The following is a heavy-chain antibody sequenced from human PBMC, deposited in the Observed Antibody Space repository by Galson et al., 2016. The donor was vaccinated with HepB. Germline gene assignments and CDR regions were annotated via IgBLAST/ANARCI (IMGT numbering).Heavy chain of an antibody. Sequence: SLRLSCAASGFTFSTYAMSWVRQAPGKGLEWLSVISGSGGGTKYADSVKGRFTISRDNSKNTLYLQMYSLRAEDTAIYYCAKVLEHGRGDFWGQGTLVTVSS. V-gene: IGHV3-23*01. CDR3: AKVLEHGRGDF. CDR1: GFTFSTYA. J-gene: IGHJ4*02. D-gene: IGHD3-3*01. CDR2: ISGSGGGT.